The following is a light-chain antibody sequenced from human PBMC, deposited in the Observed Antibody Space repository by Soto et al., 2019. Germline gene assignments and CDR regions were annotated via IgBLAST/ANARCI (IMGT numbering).Light chain of an antibody. CDR1: SSNIGSNP. Sequence: QSVLTQPPSASGTPGQRVTISCSGSSSNIGSNPVHWYHQVPGTAPSLLIYSDDQRPSGVPGRFSGSKSGTSASLAISGLRSDDEADYFCQSYDNSLSGLFFGGGTKLTVL. V-gene: IGLV1-44*01. CDR2: SDD. CDR3: QSYDNSLSGLF. J-gene: IGLJ2*01.